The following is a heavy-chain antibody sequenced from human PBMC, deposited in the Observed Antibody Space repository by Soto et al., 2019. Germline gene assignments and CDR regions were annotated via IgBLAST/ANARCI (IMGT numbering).Heavy chain of an antibody. CDR2: ISGSGGST. CDR1: GFTFSSYA. V-gene: IGHV3-23*01. D-gene: IGHD3-9*01. J-gene: IGHJ6*02. CDR3: AKDYDILTGYFPGSRDYYYGMDV. Sequence: PGGSLILSWAASGFTFSSYAMSWVRQAPGKGLEWVSAISGSGGSTYYADSVKGRFTISRDNSKNTLYLQMNSLRAEDTAVYYCAKDYDILTGYFPGSRDYYYGMDVWGQETTVTVSS.